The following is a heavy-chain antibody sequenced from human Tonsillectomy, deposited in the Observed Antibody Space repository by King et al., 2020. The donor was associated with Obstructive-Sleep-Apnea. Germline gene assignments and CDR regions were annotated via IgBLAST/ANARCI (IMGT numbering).Heavy chain of an antibody. V-gene: IGHV2-70*11. CDR2: IAWDDDK. CDR1: GFSIITIGLL. CDR3: ARDNHYYDSSDTSPLFDS. Sequence: TLKESGPSLVKPTQTLTLTCTFSGFSIITIGLLVSWIRQPPRKALEWLSRIAWDDDKNYTPSLKTRLTISQDTPKNQVVPTMTNMDPVDTATYFCARDNHYYDSSDTSPLFDSWGQGTLVTVSS. D-gene: IGHD3-22*01. J-gene: IGHJ4*02.